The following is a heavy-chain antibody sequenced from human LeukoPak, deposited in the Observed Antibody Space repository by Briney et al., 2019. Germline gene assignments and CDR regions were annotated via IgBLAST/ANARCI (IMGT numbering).Heavy chain of an antibody. CDR3: ARYAFSRISIFGVVSDAFDI. V-gene: IGHV3-7*01. D-gene: IGHD3-3*01. Sequence: GGSLRLSCAASGFSFSNHWMTWVRQAPGKGLEWVANIKQDGREKYDVDSVKGRFTVSRDNAKDSLYLQMNSLRAEVTAVYYCARYAFSRISIFGVVSDAFDIWGQGTMVTVSS. CDR2: IKQDGREK. CDR1: GFSFSNHW. J-gene: IGHJ3*02.